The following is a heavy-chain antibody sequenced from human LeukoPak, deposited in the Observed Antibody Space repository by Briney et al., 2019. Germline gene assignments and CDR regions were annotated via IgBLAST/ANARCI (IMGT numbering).Heavy chain of an antibody. CDR2: ITKTSTSM. Sequence: GSLRLSCVASGFLFSNFRMDWVRQAPGKGLEWISYITKTSTSMYYADSVKGRFTISRDNGKNSLFLQMNSLRDADTAVYYCARGYDSGYYPPHLDYWGQGTLVTVSS. V-gene: IGHV3-48*02. J-gene: IGHJ4*02. D-gene: IGHD3-22*01. CDR3: ARGYDSGYYPPHLDY. CDR1: GFLFSNFR.